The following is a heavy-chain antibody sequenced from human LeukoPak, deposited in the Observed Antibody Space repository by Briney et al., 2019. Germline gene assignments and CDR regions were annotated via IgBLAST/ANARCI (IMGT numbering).Heavy chain of an antibody. CDR1: GGTFSSYA. CDR2: IIPIFGTA. Sequence: GASVKVSCKASGGTFSSYAISWVRQAPGQGLEWMGGIIPIFGTANYAQKFQGRVTITTDESTSTAYMELSSLRSEDTAVYYCARLAAAGGVWFDPWGQGTLVTVSS. J-gene: IGHJ5*02. D-gene: IGHD6-13*01. CDR3: ARLAAAGGVWFDP. V-gene: IGHV1-69*05.